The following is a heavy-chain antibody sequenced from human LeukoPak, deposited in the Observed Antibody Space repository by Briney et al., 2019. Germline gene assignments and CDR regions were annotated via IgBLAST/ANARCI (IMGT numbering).Heavy chain of an antibody. CDR3: AREEEVSDYYYCGLDV. CDR1: GFTVSSHY. CDR2: IYAGGST. J-gene: IGHJ6*02. Sequence: PGGPLRLSCAASGFTVSSHYMNWVRQAPGKGLEWVSVIYAGGSTYYADSVKGRFTISRDNSKNTLYLQMNSLTTEDTAMYYCAREEEVSDYYYCGLDVWGQGTTVTVSS. V-gene: IGHV3-66*02. D-gene: IGHD3-16*02.